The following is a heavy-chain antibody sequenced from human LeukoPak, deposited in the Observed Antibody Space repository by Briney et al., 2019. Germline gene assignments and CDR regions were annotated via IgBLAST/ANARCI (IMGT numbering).Heavy chain of an antibody. Sequence: PGGSLRLSCAAPGFTFSSNWMHWVRQTPGEGLVWASRISGDGRSTTYADSLKGRFTISRDNAKNTLYLQMNNLRAEDTAVYYCGSGDNGWYNWGQGTLVTVSS. D-gene: IGHD6-19*01. CDR2: ISGDGRST. V-gene: IGHV3-74*03. J-gene: IGHJ4*02. CDR3: GSGDNGWYN. CDR1: GFTFSSNW.